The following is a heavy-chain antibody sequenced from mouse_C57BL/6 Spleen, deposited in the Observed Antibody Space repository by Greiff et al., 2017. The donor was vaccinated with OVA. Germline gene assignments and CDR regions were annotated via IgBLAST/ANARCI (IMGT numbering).Heavy chain of an antibody. V-gene: IGHV1-55*01. D-gene: IGHD2-4*01. CDR3: ARNYDYDDY. CDR1: GYTFTSYW. J-gene: IGHJ2*01. CDR2: IYPGSGST. Sequence: VKLQQPGAELVRPGSSVKLSCKASGYTFTSYWMHWVKQRPIQGLEWIGDIYPGSGSTNYNEKFKSKATLTVDTSSSTAYMQLSSLTSEDSAVYYCARNYDYDDYWGQGTTLTVSS.